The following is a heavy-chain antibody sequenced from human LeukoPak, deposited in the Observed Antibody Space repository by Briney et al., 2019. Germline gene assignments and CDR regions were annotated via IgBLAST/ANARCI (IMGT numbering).Heavy chain of an antibody. Sequence: GGSLRLSCAASGFTFSSYSMNWLRQAPGKGLEWVSYISSSGNTIDYADSVKGRFTISRDNAKNSLYLQMVSLRAEDTAVYYCARLRGYSYGYGDYWGQGTLVTVSS. CDR3: ARLRGYSYGYGDY. D-gene: IGHD5-18*01. J-gene: IGHJ4*02. CDR1: GFTFSSYS. V-gene: IGHV3-48*04. CDR2: ISSSGNTI.